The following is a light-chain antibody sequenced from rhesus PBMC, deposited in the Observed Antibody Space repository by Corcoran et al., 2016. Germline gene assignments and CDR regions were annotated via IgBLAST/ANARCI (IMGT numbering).Light chain of an antibody. J-gene: IGKJ4*01. CDR2: GAS. V-gene: IGKV3-42*01. Sequence: EIVMTQSPATLSLSPGERATLSCRASQSVSSSLAWYQQKPGQAPKLLIYGASGRATGIPDRFSGSGSGTEFTLTISSLEPEDVGVYYWQQDYSWPLTFGGGTKVELK. CDR1: QSVSSS. CDR3: QQDYSWPLT.